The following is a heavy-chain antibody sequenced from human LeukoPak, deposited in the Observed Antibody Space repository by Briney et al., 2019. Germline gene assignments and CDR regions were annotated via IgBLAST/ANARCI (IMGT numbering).Heavy chain of an antibody. CDR3: ARDRAPAEVVITELNAFDI. Sequence: GGSLRLSCAASGFTFSSYSMNWVRQAPGKGLEWVSSISSSSSYIYYADSVKGRFTISRDNAKNSLYLQMNSLRAEDTAVYYCARDRAPAEVVITELNAFDIWGQGTMVTVSS. CDR2: ISSSSSYI. CDR1: GFTFSSYS. D-gene: IGHD3-22*01. V-gene: IGHV3-21*01. J-gene: IGHJ3*02.